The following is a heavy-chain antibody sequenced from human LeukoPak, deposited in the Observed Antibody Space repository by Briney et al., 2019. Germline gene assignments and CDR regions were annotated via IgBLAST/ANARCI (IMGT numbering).Heavy chain of an antibody. CDR1: GFTVSNNY. Sequence: PGGSLRLSCAASGFTVSNNYMNWVRQALGKGLEWVSLIYSGGDTHYADSVKGRFTISRDNAKNSLYLQMNSLRVEDTAVYYCARAAVYCSSSTCRTNFDSWGQGTLVTVSS. CDR3: ARAAVYCSSSTCRTNFDS. J-gene: IGHJ4*02. V-gene: IGHV3-66*01. D-gene: IGHD2-2*01. CDR2: IYSGGDT.